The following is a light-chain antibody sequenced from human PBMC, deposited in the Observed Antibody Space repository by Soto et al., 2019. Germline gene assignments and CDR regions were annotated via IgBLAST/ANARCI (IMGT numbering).Light chain of an antibody. J-gene: IGKJ2*01. CDR1: QNIGTS. Sequence: DIQMTQSPSSLSMSVGDRVTITCRASQNIGTSLNWYQMKLGRAPKLLIYSASTLQSGAPSRFSGGGSGTDFTLTINSLHPEDFATYSCQQSYNAPYTFGQGTMLEIK. CDR3: QQSYNAPYT. CDR2: SAS. V-gene: IGKV1-39*01.